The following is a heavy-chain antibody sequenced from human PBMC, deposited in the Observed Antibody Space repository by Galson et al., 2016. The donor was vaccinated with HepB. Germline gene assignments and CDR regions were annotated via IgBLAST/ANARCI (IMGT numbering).Heavy chain of an antibody. D-gene: IGHD4-11*01. CDR1: GVSISSGGYY. J-gene: IGHJ4*02. CDR3: ARGGTRRTVPT. Sequence: TLSLTCTVSGVSISSGGYYWSWIRQHPGKGLEWIGYIYYSGSTYYNPSLKSRLTISVDTSKNQFSLKLSSVTAADTAVYYCARGGTRRTVPTWGQGTLVTVSS. CDR2: IYYSGST. V-gene: IGHV4-31*03.